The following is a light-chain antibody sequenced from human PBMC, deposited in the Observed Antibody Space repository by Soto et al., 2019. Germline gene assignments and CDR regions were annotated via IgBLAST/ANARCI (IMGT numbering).Light chain of an antibody. CDR3: KKYNSYQWK. CDR2: KAS. V-gene: IGKV1-5*03. J-gene: IGKJ1*01. CDR1: QSISSW. Sequence: DIQRPPSPSSLSASVVYRFHITFLASQSISSWLAWYQQKPGKAPKLLIYKASSLESGVPSRFSGSGSGTEFTLTIRSMQPDDFATYYCKKYNSYQWKFGQGPTGDLK.